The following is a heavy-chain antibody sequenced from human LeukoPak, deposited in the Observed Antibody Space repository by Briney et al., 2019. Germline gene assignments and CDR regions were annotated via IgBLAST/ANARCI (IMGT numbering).Heavy chain of an antibody. CDR3: ARDNSVGDIAWWFDP. CDR1: GYTFINNW. CDR2: INPTGTTT. V-gene: IGHV1-46*01. Sequence: RASVTVSCKASGYTFINNWMHWVRQAPGQGLEWVGLINPTGTTTLYAQKFQGRVTLTRDMSTSTDYMELRSLKSEDTAVYYCARDNSVGDIAWWFDPWGQGTLVTVSS. J-gene: IGHJ5*02. D-gene: IGHD3-10*01.